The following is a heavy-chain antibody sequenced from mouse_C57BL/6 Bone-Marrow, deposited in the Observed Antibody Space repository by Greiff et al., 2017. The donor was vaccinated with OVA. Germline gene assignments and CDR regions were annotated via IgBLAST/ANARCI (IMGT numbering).Heavy chain of an antibody. CDR3: ARREFALRNGYDGVYFDY. J-gene: IGHJ2*01. D-gene: IGHD2-2*01. CDR1: GYTFTDYY. CDR2: IFPGSGST. V-gene: IGHV1-75*01. Sequence: VQLQQSGPELVKPGASVKISCKASGYTFTDYYINWVKQRPGQGLEWIGWIFPGSGSTYYNEKFKGKATLTVDKSSSTAYMLLSSLTSEDSAVYFCARREFALRNGYDGVYFDYWGQGTTLTVSS.